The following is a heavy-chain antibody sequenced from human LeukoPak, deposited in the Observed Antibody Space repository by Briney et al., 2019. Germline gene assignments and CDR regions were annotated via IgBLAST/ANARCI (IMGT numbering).Heavy chain of an antibody. V-gene: IGHV4-34*01. D-gene: IGHD4-23*01. CDR2: INHSGST. J-gene: IGHJ4*02. Sequence: SETLSLTCAVYGGSFSGYYWSWIRQPPGKGLEWIGEINHSGSTNYNPSLKSRVIISVDTSKNQFSLKLSPVIAADTAVYYCARVGVDYSGNIIKYYFDYWGQGTLVTVSS. CDR1: GGSFSGYY. CDR3: ARVGVDYSGNIIKYYFDY.